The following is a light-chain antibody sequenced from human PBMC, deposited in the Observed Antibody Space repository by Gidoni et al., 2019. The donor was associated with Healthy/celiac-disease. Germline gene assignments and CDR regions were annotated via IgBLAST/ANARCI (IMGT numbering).Light chain of an antibody. J-gene: IGLJ2*01. V-gene: IGLV3-1*01. CDR3: QAWDSSTAWI. CDR2: QDS. Sequence: YALTQPPSVSVSPGQTASITCSGDKLGAKYACWYQQKPGQSPVLVIYQDSKRPSGIPERFSGSNSGNTATLTISGTQAMDEADYYCQAWDSSTAWIFGGGTKLTVL. CDR1: KLGAKY.